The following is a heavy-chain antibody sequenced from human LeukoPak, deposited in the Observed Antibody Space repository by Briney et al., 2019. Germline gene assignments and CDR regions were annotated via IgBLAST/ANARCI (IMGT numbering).Heavy chain of an antibody. Sequence: GGSLRLSCAASGFTFRNYGMQWVRQAPGKGLEWVAVISYDGSNKYHGDSVKGRFNISRENSKNTLYLQIKSLRVEDRAVYYCAKNMVAFYHYYAIDVWGQGTTVTVSS. CDR1: GFTFRNYG. CDR2: ISYDGSNK. CDR3: AKNMVAFYHYYAIDV. D-gene: IGHD2-15*01. V-gene: IGHV3-30*18. J-gene: IGHJ6*02.